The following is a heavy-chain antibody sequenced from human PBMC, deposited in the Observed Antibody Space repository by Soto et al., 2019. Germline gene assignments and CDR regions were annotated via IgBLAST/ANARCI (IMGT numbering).Heavy chain of an antibody. CDR3: ARQGIYDSSGYEIDY. CDR2: IYYSGST. J-gene: IGHJ4*02. CDR1: GGSISSSSYY. D-gene: IGHD3-22*01. Sequence: SETLSLTCTVSGGSISSSSYYWGWIRQPPGKGLEWIGSIYYSGSTYYNPSLKSRVTISVDTSKNQFSLKLSSVTAADTAVYYCARQGIYDSSGYEIDYWGQGTLVT. V-gene: IGHV4-39*01.